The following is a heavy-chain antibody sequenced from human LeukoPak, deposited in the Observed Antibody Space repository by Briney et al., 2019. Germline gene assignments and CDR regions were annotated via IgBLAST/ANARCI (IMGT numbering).Heavy chain of an antibody. D-gene: IGHD2-2*01. J-gene: IGHJ4*02. CDR1: GYTFTGYY. Sequence: ASVKVSCKASGYTFTGYYMHWVRQAPGQGLEWMAWINPNSGGTYYAHNFHDRITITRDTSISTAYMELSRLRSDDTAIYYCARANALYCSSTSCLFDCWGQGTLVTVSS. CDR2: INPNSGGT. CDR3: ARANALYCSSTSCLFDC. V-gene: IGHV1-2*07.